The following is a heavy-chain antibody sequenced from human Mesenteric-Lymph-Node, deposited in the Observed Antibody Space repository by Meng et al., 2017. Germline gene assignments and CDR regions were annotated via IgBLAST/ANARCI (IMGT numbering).Heavy chain of an antibody. CDR2: IRSKAYGGTT. CDR1: GFTFGDYT. D-gene: IGHD3-16*02. J-gene: IGHJ3*02. Sequence: GGSLRLSCTTSGFTFGDYTMSWVRQAPGKGLEWVGFIRSKAYGGTTEYAASVKGRFTISRDDSKSIAYLQMNSLKTEDTAVYYCVRCHRFANVYDIWGQGTMVTVSS. CDR3: VRCHRFANVYDI. V-gene: IGHV3-49*04.